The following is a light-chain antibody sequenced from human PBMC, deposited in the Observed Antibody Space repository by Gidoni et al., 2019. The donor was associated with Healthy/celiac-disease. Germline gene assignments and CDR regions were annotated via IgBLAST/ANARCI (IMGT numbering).Light chain of an antibody. CDR1: QSLSSY. V-gene: IGKV3-11*01. Sequence: EIVLTQSPATLSLSPGERDTLSCRASQSLSSYLAWYQQKPGQAPRLLIYDAANRATGIPARFSGSGSGTDFTLTISSLEPEDFAVYYCQQRCNWPQCSFGQGTKLEIK. J-gene: IGKJ2*04. CDR3: QQRCNWPQCS. CDR2: DAA.